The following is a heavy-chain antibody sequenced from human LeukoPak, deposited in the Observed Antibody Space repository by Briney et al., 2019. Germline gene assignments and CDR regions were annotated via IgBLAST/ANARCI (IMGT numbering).Heavy chain of an antibody. V-gene: IGHV3-9*01. J-gene: IGHJ4*02. CDR3: AKGYYYGSGRFDY. Sequence: GGSLRLSCAASGFTFDDYAMHWVRQAPGKGLEWVSSINWNSGSIGYADSVKGRFTISRDNAKNSLYLQMNSLRAEDTALYYCAKGYYYGSGRFDYWGQGTLVTVSS. CDR2: INWNSGSI. CDR1: GFTFDDYA. D-gene: IGHD3-10*01.